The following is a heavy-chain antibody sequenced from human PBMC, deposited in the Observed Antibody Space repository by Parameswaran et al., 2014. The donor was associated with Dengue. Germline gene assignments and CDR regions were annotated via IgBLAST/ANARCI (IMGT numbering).Heavy chain of an antibody. V-gene: IGHV3-20*01. CDR2: INWNGGST. CDR3: ARIGDSIRYYYYYMDV. D-gene: IGHD6-13*01. CDR1: GFTFDDYG. Sequence: LKISCAASGFTFDDYGMSWVRQAPGKGLEWVSGINWNGGSTGYADSVKGRFTISRDNAKNSLYLQMNSLRAEDTALYHCARIGDSIRYYYYYMDVWGKGTTVTVSS. J-gene: IGHJ6*03.